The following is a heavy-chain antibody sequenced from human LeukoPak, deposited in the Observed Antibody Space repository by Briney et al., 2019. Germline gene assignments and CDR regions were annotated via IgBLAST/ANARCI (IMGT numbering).Heavy chain of an antibody. CDR2: IKEDGSEK. V-gene: IGHV3-7*04. CDR3: VRNDGGAFDI. D-gene: IGHD4-23*01. CDR1: GFAVSSNY. J-gene: IGHJ3*02. Sequence: PGGSLRLSCAASGFAVSSNYMSWVRRAPGNGLEWVASIKEDGSEKYYVDSVKGRFTISRDNAKNSLYLHMNSLRAEDTAVYYCVRNDGGAFDIWGQGTMVTVSS.